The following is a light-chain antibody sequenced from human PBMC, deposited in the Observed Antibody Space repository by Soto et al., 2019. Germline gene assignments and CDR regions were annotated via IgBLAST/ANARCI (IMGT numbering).Light chain of an antibody. V-gene: IGKV4-1*01. J-gene: IGKJ4*01. CDR3: QQYYSTPLT. CDR1: QSILYSSNNKNY. CDR2: WAS. Sequence: DIVMTQSPDSLAVSLGERATINCKSSQSILYSSNNKNYLAWYQQKPGQPLNLLIYWASTRESGVPDRFSGSGSGTDFTLTISSLQAEDVAIYYCQQYYSTPLTFGGGTKLKIK.